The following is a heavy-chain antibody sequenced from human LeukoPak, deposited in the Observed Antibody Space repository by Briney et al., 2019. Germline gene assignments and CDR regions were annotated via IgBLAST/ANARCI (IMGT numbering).Heavy chain of an antibody. CDR1: GYKFTGYY. Sequence: ASVKVSCKASGYKFTGYYLHWVRQAPGQGLEWMGWINPNSGGTNYAQKFQGRVTMTRDTSISTAYMELSRLRSDDTAVYYCARGPRVTIFGVVIIPVSGAFDIWGQGTMVTVSS. CDR2: INPNSGGT. D-gene: IGHD3-3*01. V-gene: IGHV1-2*02. J-gene: IGHJ3*02. CDR3: ARGPRVTIFGVVIIPVSGAFDI.